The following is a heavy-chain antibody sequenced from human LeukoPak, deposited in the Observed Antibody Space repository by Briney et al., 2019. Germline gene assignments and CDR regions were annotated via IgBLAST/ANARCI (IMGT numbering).Heavy chain of an antibody. CDR2: ISGSGGST. V-gene: IGHV3-23*01. CDR3: ASPGPKWLGETPDAFDI. Sequence: SGGSLRLSCAASGFTFSSYAMSWVRQAPGKGLEWVSAISGSGGSTYYADSVKGRFTISRDNSKNTLYLQMNSLRAEDTAVYYCASPGPKWLGETPDAFDIWGQGTMVTVSS. J-gene: IGHJ3*02. CDR1: GFTFSSYA. D-gene: IGHD6-19*01.